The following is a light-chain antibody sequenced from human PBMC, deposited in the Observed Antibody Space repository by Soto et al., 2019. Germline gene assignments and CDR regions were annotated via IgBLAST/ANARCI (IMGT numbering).Light chain of an antibody. CDR3: SAYAGSNNFV. Sequence: QSALTQPASVSGSPGQSITISCSGTSSDVGGYKYVSWYQQHPGKPPKLMXXXXXXRPSGVPDRFSGSKSGNTASLTVYGLRTEDEADYYCSAYAGSNNFVFGSGTKVTVL. CDR2: XXX. V-gene: IGLV2-8*01. J-gene: IGLJ1*01. CDR1: SSDVGGYKY.